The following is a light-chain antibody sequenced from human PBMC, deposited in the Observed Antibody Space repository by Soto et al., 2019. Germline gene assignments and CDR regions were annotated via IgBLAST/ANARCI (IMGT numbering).Light chain of an antibody. CDR2: SVS. V-gene: IGLV2-14*01. CDR3: ISYTVSRSYV. Sequence: QSVLTQPASVSGYPGQSITISCSGTSSDIGAYDHVAWFQQFPGKTPKLMIYSVSNRPSGVSHRFSGSKSGNTASLTISGLQPEDEADYYCISYTVSRSYVFGTGTKVTVL. J-gene: IGLJ1*01. CDR1: SSDIGAYDH.